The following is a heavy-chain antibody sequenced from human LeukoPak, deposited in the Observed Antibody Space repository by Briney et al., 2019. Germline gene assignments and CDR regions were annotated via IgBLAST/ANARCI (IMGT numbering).Heavy chain of an antibody. CDR2: IYPADSDT. D-gene: IGHD3-10*01. Sequence: GESLKISCKGSGYNFTSYWIGWVRQMPGKGLEWMGIIYPADSDTRYSPSFQGQVTFSADKSIRAAYLHWSSLKASDTAMYYCARHARDNYYGWGSYYNDYWGQGTLVTVSS. J-gene: IGHJ4*02. CDR1: GYNFTSYW. CDR3: ARHARDNYYGWGSYYNDY. V-gene: IGHV5-51*01.